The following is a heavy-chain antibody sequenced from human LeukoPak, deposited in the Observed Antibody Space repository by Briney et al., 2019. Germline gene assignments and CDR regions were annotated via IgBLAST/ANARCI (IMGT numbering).Heavy chain of an antibody. J-gene: IGHJ4*02. V-gene: IGHV3-23*01. CDR1: EFRFGRDW. CDR2: ISGSGGST. Sequence: GGSLRLSCVASEFRFGRDWISWVRQAPGKGLEWVSGISGSGGSTYYADSVKGRFTISRDNPKNTLYLQMNSLRAEDTAIYYCAKRTSGTYLGTFDYWGQGTLVTVSS. D-gene: IGHD7-27*01. CDR3: AKRTSGTYLGTFDY.